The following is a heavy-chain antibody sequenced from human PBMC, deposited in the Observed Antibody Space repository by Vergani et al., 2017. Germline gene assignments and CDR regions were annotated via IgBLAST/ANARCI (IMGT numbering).Heavy chain of an antibody. CDR3: AAPRPQGYCSGGSCYSDDAFDI. Sequence: QMQLVQSGPEVKKPGTSVTVSCKASGFTFTSSAMQWVRQARGQRLEWIGWIVVGSGNTNDAQKFQERVTITRDMSTSTAYMELSSLRSEDTAVYYCAAPRPQGYCSGGSCYSDDAFDIWGQGTMVTVSS. V-gene: IGHV1-58*02. CDR1: GFTFTSSA. D-gene: IGHD2-15*01. CDR2: IVVGSGNT. J-gene: IGHJ3*02.